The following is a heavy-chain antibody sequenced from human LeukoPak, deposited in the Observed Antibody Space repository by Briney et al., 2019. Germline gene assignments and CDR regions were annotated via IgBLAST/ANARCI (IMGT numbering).Heavy chain of an antibody. V-gene: IGHV3-53*01. Sequence: GGSLRLSCAASGFTVSSNYMSWVRQAPGKGLEWVSVIYSGGSTYYADSVKGRFTISRDNSKNTLYLQMNSLRAEDTAVYYCARGDYVGRDGCKIGGWGQGTLVTVSS. CDR1: GFTVSSNY. CDR3: ARGDYVGRDGCKIGG. J-gene: IGHJ4*02. D-gene: IGHD5-24*01. CDR2: IYSGGST.